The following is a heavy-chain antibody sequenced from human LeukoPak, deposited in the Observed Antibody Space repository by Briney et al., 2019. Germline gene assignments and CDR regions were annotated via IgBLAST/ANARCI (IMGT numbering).Heavy chain of an antibody. V-gene: IGHV3-66*01. Sequence: GGSLRLSCAASGFTFSSYEMNWVRQAPGKGLEWVSVIYSGGSTYYADSVKGRFTISRDNSEDTLYLQMNSLRVEDTAVYFCACGMTTITDYWGQGTLVTVSS. CDR1: GFTFSSYE. J-gene: IGHJ4*02. CDR3: ACGMTTITDY. CDR2: IYSGGST. D-gene: IGHD5-24*01.